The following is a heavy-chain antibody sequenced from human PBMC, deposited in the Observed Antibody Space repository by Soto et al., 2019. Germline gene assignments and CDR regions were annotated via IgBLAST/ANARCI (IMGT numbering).Heavy chain of an antibody. CDR1: GLTFSRHG. Sequence: QVQLVESGGGVVQPGRSLRLSCAASGLTFSRHGMHWVRQAPGKGLEWVAFISYDGSDTYYADSVKGRFTISRDDSRNTLYGQMSSLRAEDTAVYYCAKDKGVRSFDYWGQGTRVTVSS. CDR2: ISYDGSDT. D-gene: IGHD3-10*01. V-gene: IGHV3-30*18. CDR3: AKDKGVRSFDY. J-gene: IGHJ4*02.